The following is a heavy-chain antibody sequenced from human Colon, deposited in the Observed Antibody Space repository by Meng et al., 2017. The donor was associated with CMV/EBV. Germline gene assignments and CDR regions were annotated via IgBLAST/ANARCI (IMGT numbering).Heavy chain of an antibody. CDR1: GYTFTSYY. D-gene: IGHD3-16*01. CDR2: ISTFNSNK. J-gene: IGHJ5*02. CDR3: ARAVDGGRSDP. V-gene: IGHV1-18*04. Sequence: ASVKVSCKASGYTFTSYYIHWVRQAPGQGLEWMGWISTFNSNKYYAQKFQDRVTMTTDRSTNTAYLELRALKADDTAIYFCARAVDGGRSDPWGQGTLVTVSS.